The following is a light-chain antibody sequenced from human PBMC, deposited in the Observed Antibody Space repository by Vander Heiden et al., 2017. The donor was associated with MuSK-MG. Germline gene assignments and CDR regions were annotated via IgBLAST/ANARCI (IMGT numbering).Light chain of an antibody. CDR3: QRYNEDSPLT. V-gene: IGKV1-5*03. CDR2: MAS. J-gene: IGKJ4*01. Sequence: DIQLSPSPSTLAAPIRDRVTLTRRASQSISTWMAWYQQKPRKAPKLLSYMASSLESGVPSKFSGSGAGTEFTLTISSLQPDDFATESCQRYNEDSPLTCGGGTKVEIK. CDR1: QSISTW.